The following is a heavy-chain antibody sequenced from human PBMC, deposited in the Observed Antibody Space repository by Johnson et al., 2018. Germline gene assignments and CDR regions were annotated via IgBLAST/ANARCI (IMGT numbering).Heavy chain of an antibody. D-gene: IGHD3-10*01. J-gene: IGHJ4*02. CDR2: IRNKADSYTT. CDR1: GFTFSDHY. CDR3: ARGPSTLIRGVNTPNDY. Sequence: EVQLLESGGGLVQPGGSXRLSCAASGFTFSDHYIEWVRQAPGKGLEWVGRIRNKADSYTTEYAASVKGRFAISRDDSKKSLYLRMNRLKTEETAVYYCARGPSTLIRGVNTPNDYWGQGTLVTVSS. V-gene: IGHV3-72*01.